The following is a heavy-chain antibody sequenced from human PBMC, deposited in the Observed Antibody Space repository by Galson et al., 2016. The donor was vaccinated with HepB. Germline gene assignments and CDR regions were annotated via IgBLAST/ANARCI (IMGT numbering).Heavy chain of an antibody. V-gene: IGHV4-34*01. CDR3: ARGVPIVYDDVRGSVRRAVGCFDP. D-gene: IGHD3-16*01. CDR1: GGSFSGYY. J-gene: IGHJ5*02. CDR2: INESGST. Sequence: SETLSLTCAAYGGSFSGYYCSWIRQPPGEGLEWIGEINESGSTNYNPSLKSRVTISVDTSKNKFSLKLSSVTAADTAVYYCARGVPIVYDDVRGSVRRAVGCFDPWGQGTLVIVSS.